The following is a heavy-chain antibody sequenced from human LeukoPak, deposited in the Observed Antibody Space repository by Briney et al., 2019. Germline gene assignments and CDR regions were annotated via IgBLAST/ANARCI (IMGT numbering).Heavy chain of an antibody. CDR2: IKSKTDGGTR. V-gene: IGHV3-15*01. Sequence: PGGSLRLSCAVSGFTSSNAWMSWVRQAPGKGLEWVGRIKSKTDGGTRDYAAPVKGRFTISRDDSKNTLYLQMNSLKTEDTAVYYCTTFDYAAFLIWGQGPMVTVSS. CDR3: TTFDYAAFLI. J-gene: IGHJ3*02. D-gene: IGHD4/OR15-4a*01. CDR1: GFTSSNAW.